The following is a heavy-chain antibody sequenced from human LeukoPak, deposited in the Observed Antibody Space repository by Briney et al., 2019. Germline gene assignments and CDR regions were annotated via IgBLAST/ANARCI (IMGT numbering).Heavy chain of an antibody. CDR1: GFTFSTYW. V-gene: IGHV3-7*01. CDR2: IRQDGSEK. Sequence: GGSLRLSCAAPGFTFSTYWMTWVRQAPGKGLEWVANIRQDGSEKYYVDSVKGRFSISRDNAKKSLYLQMNSLRAEDTAVYYCARDAKSTTIFGEVPNETTYYYYYYMDVWGKGTTVTVSS. CDR3: ARDAKSTTIFGEVPNETTYYYYYYMDV. D-gene: IGHD3-3*01. J-gene: IGHJ6*03.